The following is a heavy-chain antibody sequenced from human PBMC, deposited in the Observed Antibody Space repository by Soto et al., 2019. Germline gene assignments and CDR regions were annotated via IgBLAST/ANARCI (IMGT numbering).Heavy chain of an antibody. D-gene: IGHD2-15*01. CDR2: INHSGST. Sequence: SETLSLTCAVYGGSFSGYYWSWIRQPPGKGLEWIGEINHSGSTNYNPSLKSRVTISVDTSKNQFSRMLSSVTAADTALYYCAVSKVRYCSGGSCYAYYFDYLGQGTLVTVSS. V-gene: IGHV4-34*01. J-gene: IGHJ4*02. CDR3: AVSKVRYCSGGSCYAYYFDY. CDR1: GGSFSGYY.